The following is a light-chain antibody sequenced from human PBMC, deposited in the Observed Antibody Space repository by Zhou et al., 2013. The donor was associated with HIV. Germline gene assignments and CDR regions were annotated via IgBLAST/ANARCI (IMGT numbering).Light chain of an antibody. J-gene: IGKJ2*01. CDR2: DTS. CDR3: QQYDTWPS. CDR1: QSVSSRY. V-gene: IGKV3-15*01. Sequence: EIVLTQSPGTLSLSPGERATLSCRASQSVSSRYLAWYQQKPGQAPRLLIYDTSTRATGIPARFSGSGSGREFTLTISSLQSEDFALYYCQQYDTWPSFGQGTKLQIK.